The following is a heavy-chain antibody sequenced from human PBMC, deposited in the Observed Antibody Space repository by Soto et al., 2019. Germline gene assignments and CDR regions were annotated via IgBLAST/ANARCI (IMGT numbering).Heavy chain of an antibody. J-gene: IGHJ4*02. CDR3: ARGDIAAAGPSVY. Sequence: GGSLRLSCAASGFTFSSYSMNWVRQAPGKGLEWVSSISSSSSYIYYADSVRGRFTISRDNAKNSLYLQMNSLRAEDTAVYYCARGDIAAAGPSVYWGQGTLVTVSS. CDR1: GFTFSSYS. V-gene: IGHV3-21*01. CDR2: ISSSSSYI. D-gene: IGHD6-13*01.